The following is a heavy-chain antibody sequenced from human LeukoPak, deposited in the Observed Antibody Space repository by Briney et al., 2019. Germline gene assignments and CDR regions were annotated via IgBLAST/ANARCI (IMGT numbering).Heavy chain of an antibody. Sequence: PGGSLRLSCAASGFTFSSYSMNWVRQAPGKGLEWVSSISSSSSYIYYADSVKGRFTISRDNAKNSLYLQINSMRAEDTAVYYWARGVRDFDYWGQGTLVTVSS. CDR1: GFTFSSYS. CDR2: ISSSSSYI. J-gene: IGHJ4*02. D-gene: IGHD3-3*01. CDR3: ARGVRDFDY. V-gene: IGHV3-21*01.